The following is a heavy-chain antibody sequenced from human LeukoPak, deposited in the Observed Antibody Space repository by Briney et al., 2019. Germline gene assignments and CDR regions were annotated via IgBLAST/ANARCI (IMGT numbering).Heavy chain of an antibody. CDR1: GYTFTSYG. J-gene: IGHJ5*02. D-gene: IGHD1-1*01. Sequence: ASVKVSCKASGYTFTSYGISWVRQAPGQGLEWMGWISAYNGNTNYAQKLQGRVTMTTDTSTSTARMELRSLRSDDTAVYYCARDFGSFWNDGGDWFDPWGQGTLVTVSS. V-gene: IGHV1-18*01. CDR3: ARDFGSFWNDGGDWFDP. CDR2: ISAYNGNT.